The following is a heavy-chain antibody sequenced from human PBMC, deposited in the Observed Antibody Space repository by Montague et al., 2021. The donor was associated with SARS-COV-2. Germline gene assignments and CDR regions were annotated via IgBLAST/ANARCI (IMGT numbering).Heavy chain of an antibody. V-gene: IGHV3-7*01. CDR2: TQQNGIEK. D-gene: IGHD3-22*01. Sequence: SLRLSCAASGFSFRNNWMSWVRQAPGKGLEWVAYTQQNGIEKYYVDSVKGRFTISRDNARNSLYLQMTGLRAEDTALYYCARGDKDASGYYPYFFDFWGQGTLVTVPS. J-gene: IGHJ4*02. CDR3: ARGDKDASGYYPYFFDF. CDR1: GFSFRNNW.